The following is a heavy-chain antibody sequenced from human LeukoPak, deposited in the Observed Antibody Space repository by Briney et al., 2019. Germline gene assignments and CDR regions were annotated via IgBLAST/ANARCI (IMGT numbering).Heavy chain of an antibody. Sequence: GESLQISCKGSGYSFTSYWIGWVRQMPGKGLEWMGIIYPGDSDTRYSLSFQGQVTISADKSISTAYLQWSNLKASDSAMYYCGRIPAAGSLKGSFDIWGQGTMVTVSS. J-gene: IGHJ3*02. V-gene: IGHV5-51*01. CDR2: IYPGDSDT. CDR3: GRIPAAGSLKGSFDI. CDR1: GYSFTSYW. D-gene: IGHD6-13*01.